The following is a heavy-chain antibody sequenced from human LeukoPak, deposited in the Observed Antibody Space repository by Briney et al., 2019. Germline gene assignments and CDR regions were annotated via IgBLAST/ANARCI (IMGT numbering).Heavy chain of an antibody. CDR2: INHSGST. CDR1: GGSFSGYY. Sequence: PSETLSLTCAVYGGSFSGYYWSWIRQPPGKGLEWIGEINHSGSTNYNPSLKSRVTILVDTSKNQFSLKLSSVTAADTAVYYCARNPGGWFDPWGQGTLVTVSS. D-gene: IGHD1-14*01. J-gene: IGHJ5*02. CDR3: ARNPGGWFDP. V-gene: IGHV4-34*01.